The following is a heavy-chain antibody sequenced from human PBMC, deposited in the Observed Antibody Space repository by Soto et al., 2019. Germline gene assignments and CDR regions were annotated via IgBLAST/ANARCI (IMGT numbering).Heavy chain of an antibody. V-gene: IGHV4-31*03. CDR1: GGSISSGGYY. D-gene: IGHD1-26*01. CDR3: ARDPTSTSGDYFDY. J-gene: IGHJ4*02. CDR2: IYYSGST. Sequence: SETLSLTCTVSGGSISSGGYYWSWIRQHPGKGLEWIGYIYYSGSTYYNPSLKSRVTISVDRSKNQFSLNLTSVTAADTAVYYCARDPTSTSGDYFDYWGQGTLVTVSS.